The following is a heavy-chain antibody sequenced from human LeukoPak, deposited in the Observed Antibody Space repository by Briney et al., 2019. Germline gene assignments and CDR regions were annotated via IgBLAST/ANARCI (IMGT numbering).Heavy chain of an antibody. CDR1: GYTFTGYY. V-gene: IGHV1-2*02. CDR2: INPNSGGT. D-gene: IGHD6-19*01. CDR3: ARASDSGIAVADPGFDY. J-gene: IGHJ4*02. Sequence: GASVKVSCKASGYTFTGYYMHWVRQAPGQGLEWMGWINPNSGGTNYAQKFQGRVTMTRDTSISAAYMELSRLRSDDTAVYYCARASDSGIAVADPGFDYWGQGTLVTVSP.